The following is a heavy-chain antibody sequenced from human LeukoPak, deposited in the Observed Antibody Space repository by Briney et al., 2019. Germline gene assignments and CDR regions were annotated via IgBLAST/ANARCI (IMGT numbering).Heavy chain of an antibody. V-gene: IGHV4-34*01. CDR3: ASSAGIAARRADY. D-gene: IGHD6-6*01. CDR2: INHSGST. CDR1: GGSFSGYY. Sequence: SETLSLTCAVYGGSFSGYYWSWIRQPPGKGLGWIGEINHSGSTNYNPSLKSRVTISVDTSKNQFSLKLSSVTAADTAVYYCASSAGIAARRADYWGQGTLVTVSS. J-gene: IGHJ4*02.